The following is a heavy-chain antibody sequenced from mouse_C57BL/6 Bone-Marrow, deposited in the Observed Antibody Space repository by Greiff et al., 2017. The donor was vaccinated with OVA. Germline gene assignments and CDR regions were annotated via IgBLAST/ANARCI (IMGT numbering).Heavy chain of an antibody. D-gene: IGHD1-1*01. CDR1: GFTFSDYG. V-gene: IGHV5-17*01. J-gene: IGHJ1*03. Sequence: EVMLVESGGGLVKPGGSLKLSCAASGFTFSDYGMHWVRQAPEKGLEWVAYISSGSSTIYYADTVKGRFTISRDNAKNTLFLHMTILRSEDTAMYYYARFYYGGSSSLWGTGTTVTVSS. CDR3: ARFYYGGSSSL. CDR2: ISSGSSTI.